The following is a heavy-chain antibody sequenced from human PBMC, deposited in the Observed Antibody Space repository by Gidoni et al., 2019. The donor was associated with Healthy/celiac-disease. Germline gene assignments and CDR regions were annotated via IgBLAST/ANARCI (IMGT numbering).Heavy chain of an antibody. CDR3: ARLRYSGLDRSEA. D-gene: IGHD5-12*01. CDR1: GGSISSSSYY. V-gene: IGHV4-39*01. CDR2: IYYSGST. Sequence: QLQLQESGPGLVKPSATLSLTCTVSGGSISSSSYYWGWIRQPPGRGLEWIGSIYYSGSTYYNPSLMSRVTISVDTSKNQFSLKLSSVTAADTAVYYCARLRYSGLDRSEAWGQGTLVTVSS. J-gene: IGHJ4*02.